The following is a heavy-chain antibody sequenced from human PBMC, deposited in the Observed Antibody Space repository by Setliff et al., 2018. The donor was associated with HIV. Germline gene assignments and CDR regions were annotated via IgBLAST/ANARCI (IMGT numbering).Heavy chain of an antibody. CDR2: ISPPGNA. CDR3: AKSSPSIGYISDH. D-gene: IGHD5-12*01. J-gene: IGHJ4*02. CDR1: GASISSYY. Sequence: SETLSLTCSVSGASISSYYWSWILQPPGKGLEWIGYISPPGNANYNPSLKTRVTISTDTSKNQFSLNVRSVTAADTAVYFCAKSSPSIGYISDHWGQGTLVTVSS. V-gene: IGHV4-59*03.